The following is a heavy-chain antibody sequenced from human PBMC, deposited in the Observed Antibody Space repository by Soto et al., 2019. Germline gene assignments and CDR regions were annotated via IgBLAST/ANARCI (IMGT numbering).Heavy chain of an antibody. CDR2: IYYSGST. D-gene: IGHD4-17*01. CDR1: GGSISSYY. Sequence: SETLSLTCTVSGGSISSYYWSWIRHPPGKGLEWIGYIYYSGSTNYNPSLKSRVTISVDTSKNQFSLKLSSVTAADTAVYYCASRYGGAFDIWGQGTMVTVSS. J-gene: IGHJ3*02. CDR3: ASRYGGAFDI. V-gene: IGHV4-59*01.